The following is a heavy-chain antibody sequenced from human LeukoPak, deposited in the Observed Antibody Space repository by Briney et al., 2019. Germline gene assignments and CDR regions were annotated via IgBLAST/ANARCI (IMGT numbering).Heavy chain of an antibody. J-gene: IGHJ4*01. D-gene: IGHD3-10*01. CDR1: GFTFSCYD. CDR2: IGTAGDT. CDR3: VGAFRGAFDY. Sequence: GGSLRLSCAASGFTFSCYDMHWVRHATGKGLEWVSAIGTAGDTYYPGSVKGRFTISRENAKNSLYLQMNSLRAGDTAVYYCVGAFRGAFDYXXXGTLVAVSS. V-gene: IGHV3-13*01.